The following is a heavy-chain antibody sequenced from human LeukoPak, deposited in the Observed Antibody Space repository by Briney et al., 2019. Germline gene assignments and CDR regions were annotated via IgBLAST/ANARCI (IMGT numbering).Heavy chain of an antibody. CDR3: ARNGGSYTFDI. CDR2: VNHSGST. Sequence: SETLSLTCAVYGGSFSGYYWSWIRQPPGKGLEWIGDVNHSGSTNYNPSLKSRVTISVDTSKNQFSLKLSSVTAADTAVYYCARNGGSYTFDIWGLGTMVTVSS. J-gene: IGHJ3*02. V-gene: IGHV4-34*01. D-gene: IGHD1-26*01. CDR1: GGSFSGYY.